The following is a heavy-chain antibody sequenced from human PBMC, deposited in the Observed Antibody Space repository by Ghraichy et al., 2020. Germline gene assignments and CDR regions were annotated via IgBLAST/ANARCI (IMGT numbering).Heavy chain of an antibody. CDR3: ARGATYYDFWSGYYRGDWFDP. CDR2: MNPNSGNT. CDR1: GYTFTSYD. D-gene: IGHD3-3*01. J-gene: IGHJ5*02. V-gene: IGHV1-8*02. Sequence: ASVKVSCKASGYTFTSYDINWVRQATGQGLEWMGWMNPNSGNTGYAQKFQGRVTMTRNTSISTAYMELSSLRSEDTAVYYCARGATYYDFWSGYYRGDWFDPWGQGTLVTVSS.